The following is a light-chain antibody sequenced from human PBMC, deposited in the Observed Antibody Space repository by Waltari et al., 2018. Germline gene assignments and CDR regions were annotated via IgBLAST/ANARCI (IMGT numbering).Light chain of an antibody. V-gene: IGLV2-8*01. CDR1: SRDIGGSNF. CDR3: SAFAGSNNFGV. Sequence: QSALTQPPSASGSPGPSVTISCTGTSRDIGGSNFVYWYQRRPGNAPRFLINDVKKRPTGVSDRFSGAKSGNTASLTVSGLQPDDEATYYCSAFAGSNNFGVFGGGTKLTVL. CDR2: DVK. J-gene: IGLJ3*02.